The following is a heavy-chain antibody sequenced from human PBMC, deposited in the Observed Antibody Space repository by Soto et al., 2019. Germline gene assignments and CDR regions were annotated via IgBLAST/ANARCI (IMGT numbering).Heavy chain of an antibody. CDR1: GFTFSSYA. J-gene: IGHJ6*02. D-gene: IGHD5-18*01. V-gene: IGHV3-23*01. CDR3: AKDRLQLWLLGGMDV. CDR2: ISGSGGST. Sequence: PGGSLRLSCAASGFTFSSYAMSWVRQAPGKGLEWVSAISGSGGSTYYADSVKGRFTISRDNSKNTLYLQMNSLRAEDTAVYYCAKDRLQLWLLGGMDVWGQGTTVTVSS.